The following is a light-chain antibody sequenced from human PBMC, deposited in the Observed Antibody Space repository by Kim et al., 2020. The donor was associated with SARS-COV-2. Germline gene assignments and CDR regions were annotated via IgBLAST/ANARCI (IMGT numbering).Light chain of an antibody. V-gene: IGKV4-1*01. CDR1: QSILYSSNNKNY. CDR2: WAS. J-gene: IGKJ2*04. CDR3: QQYYSIPCS. Sequence: DIVMTQSPESLAVSLGERATINCKSSQSILYSSNNKNYLAWYQQKPGQPPKLLIYWASTRESGVPDRFSGSGSGTDFALTISGLQAEDVAVYYCQQYYSIPCSFGQGTKLEI.